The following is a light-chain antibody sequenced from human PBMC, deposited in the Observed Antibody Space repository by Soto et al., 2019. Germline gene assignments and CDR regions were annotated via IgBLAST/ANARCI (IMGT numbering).Light chain of an antibody. Sequence: DIQMTQSPSSVSASVGDRVTITCRASQGIRSRLAWYQQKPGRAPKLLIYSASSLQSGVPSRFSGSGSGTDFTLSISSLQPEDFATYYCQQADSMPYNFGQGTKLEIK. CDR3: QQADSMPYN. CDR2: SAS. CDR1: QGIRSR. J-gene: IGKJ2*01. V-gene: IGKV1-12*01.